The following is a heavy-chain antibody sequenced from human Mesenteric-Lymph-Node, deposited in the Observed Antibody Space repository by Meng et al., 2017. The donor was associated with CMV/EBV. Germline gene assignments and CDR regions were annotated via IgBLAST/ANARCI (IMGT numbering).Heavy chain of an antibody. CDR3: VHTDFWSGYVDY. J-gene: IGHJ4*02. D-gene: IGHD3-3*01. CDR2: TYYTSQWTN. V-gene: IGHV6-1*01. Sequence: SQTLSLTCAISGDSVSSNSASWNWFRQSPSRGLEWLGRTYYTSQWTNDYAVSVRSRISINPDTSQNQVSLHLSSVTAADTAVYYCVHTDFWSGYVDYWGQGTLVTVSS. CDR1: GDSVSSNSAS.